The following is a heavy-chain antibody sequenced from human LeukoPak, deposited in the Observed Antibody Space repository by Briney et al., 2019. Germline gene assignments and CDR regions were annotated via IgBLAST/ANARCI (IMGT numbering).Heavy chain of an antibody. CDR3: GLGYCSGGRCYYYYYGMDV. J-gene: IGHJ6*02. Sequence: PGLSLRLSCASSGFTFSSYSMNWVRHPPTKVLEWVSYIRSNRSTIYYTDSVEGRFTIHRHIPKHSLYLQMSSLRAEDTAVYYCGLGYCSGGRCYYYYYGMDVWGQGTTVTVSS. CDR2: IRSNRSTI. V-gene: IGHV3-48*04. D-gene: IGHD2-15*01. CDR1: GFTFSSYS.